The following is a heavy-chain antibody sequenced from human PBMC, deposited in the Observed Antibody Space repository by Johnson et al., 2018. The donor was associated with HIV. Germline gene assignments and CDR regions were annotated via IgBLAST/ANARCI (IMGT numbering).Heavy chain of an antibody. D-gene: IGHD1-26*01. J-gene: IGHJ3*02. CDR3: AKVRWELSSIGAFDI. V-gene: IGHV3-33*06. CDR2: IWYDGSNK. CDR1: GFTFSSYG. Sequence: QMLLVESGGGVVQPGRSLRLSCAASGFTFSSYGMHWVRQAPGKGLEWVAVIWYDGSNKYYADSVKGRFTISRDNSKNTLYLQMNSLRAEDTAVYYCAKVRWELSSIGAFDIWGQGTMVTVSS.